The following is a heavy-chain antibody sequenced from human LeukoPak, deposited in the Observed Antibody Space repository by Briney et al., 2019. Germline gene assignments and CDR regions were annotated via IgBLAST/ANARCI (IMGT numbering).Heavy chain of an antibody. CDR1: GGTSSSYA. CDR3: ARAKGAGITIFNYYYYYYMDV. CDR2: IIPIFGTA. D-gene: IGHD3-3*01. J-gene: IGHJ6*03. Sequence: SVKVSCKASGGTSSSYAISWVRQAPGQGLEWMGGIIPIFGTANYAQKFQGRVTITTDESTSTAYMELSSLRSEDTAVYYCARAKGAGITIFNYYYYYYMDVWGKGTTVTVSS. V-gene: IGHV1-69*05.